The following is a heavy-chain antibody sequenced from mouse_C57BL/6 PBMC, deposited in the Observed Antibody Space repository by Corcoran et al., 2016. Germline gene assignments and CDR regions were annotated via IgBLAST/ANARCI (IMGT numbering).Heavy chain of an antibody. CDR2: INPNNGGT. V-gene: IGHV1-26*01. CDR1: GYTFTDYY. J-gene: IGHJ4*01. D-gene: IGHD6-1*01. CDR3: AILFLYYAMDY. Sequence: EVQLQQSGPELVKPGASVKISCKASGYTFTDYYMNWVKQRHGKSLEWIGDINPNNGGTSYNQKFKGKPTLTVVKSSSTAYMELRSLTSEDSAVYYCAILFLYYAMDYWGQGTAVTVSS.